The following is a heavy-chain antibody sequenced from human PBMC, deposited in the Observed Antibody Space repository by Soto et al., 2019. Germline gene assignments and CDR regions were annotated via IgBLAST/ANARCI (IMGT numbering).Heavy chain of an antibody. Sequence: PGGSLRLSCAASGFTFSSYAMIWVRQAPGKGLEWVSSISGSGISTYYADSVKGRFTISRDNSKNTLYLQMNSLRAEDAAVYYCAKSAGSNAYYPNDYWGQGTLVTVSS. CDR2: ISGSGIST. V-gene: IGHV3-23*01. D-gene: IGHD3-16*01. CDR1: GFTFSSYA. CDR3: AKSAGSNAYYPNDY. J-gene: IGHJ4*02.